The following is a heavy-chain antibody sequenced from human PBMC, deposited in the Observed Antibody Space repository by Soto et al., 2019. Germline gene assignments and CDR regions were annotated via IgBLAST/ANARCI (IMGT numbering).Heavy chain of an antibody. V-gene: IGHV4-4*07. J-gene: IGHJ6*02. CDR2: IYTSGST. CDR3: ARDRSITMVRGASYGMDV. Sequence: SETLSLTCTVSGGSISSYYWSWIRQPAGKGLEWIGRIYTSGSTNYNPSLKSRVTMLVDTSKNQFSLKLSSVTAADTAVYYCARDRSITMVRGASYGMDVWGQGTTVTVSS. D-gene: IGHD3-10*01. CDR1: GGSISSYY.